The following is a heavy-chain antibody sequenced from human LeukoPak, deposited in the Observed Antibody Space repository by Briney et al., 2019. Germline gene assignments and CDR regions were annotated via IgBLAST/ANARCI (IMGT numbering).Heavy chain of an antibody. Sequence: GASVTVSFKASGNTFTGNYMHWVRHAPGQGLEWLGWINPDSGGTNYAHKFQGRVTMTRDTSITTAYMELSRLRSHDTAVYCCAARSGLFSCRVGYWGQGTLVTVSS. V-gene: IGHV1-2*02. CDR3: AARSGLFSCRVGY. J-gene: IGHJ4*02. CDR1: GNTFTGNY. CDR2: INPDSGGT.